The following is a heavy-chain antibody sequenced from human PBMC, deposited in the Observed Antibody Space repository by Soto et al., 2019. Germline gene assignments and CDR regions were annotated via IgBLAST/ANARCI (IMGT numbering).Heavy chain of an antibody. CDR2: IYYSGST. D-gene: IGHD6-19*01. J-gene: IGHJ4*02. CDR1: GGSISSYY. Sequence: QVQLQESGPGLVKPSETLSLTCTVSGGSISSYYWSWIRQPPGKGLEWIGYIYYSGSTNYNPSLKSRFTISVDTSKNQFFLKLSSVTAADTAVDYCARGYFGGGSRLYWGEGTLVAVSS. V-gene: IGHV4-59*01. CDR3: ARGYFGGGSRLY.